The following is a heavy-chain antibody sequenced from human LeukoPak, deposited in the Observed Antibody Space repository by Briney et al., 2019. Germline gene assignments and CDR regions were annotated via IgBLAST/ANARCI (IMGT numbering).Heavy chain of an antibody. CDR3: ASQVRNYYDSRGQYGRGY. CDR1: GFTSSDYS. D-gene: IGHD3-22*01. V-gene: IGHV3-11*04. Sequence: GGTLRLSCAPSGFTSSDYSMSWICHAPGEGLGWVSYISSIGSTTYYADSVKGRFTISRDNAKNSLYLQMNSLRAEDTAVYYCASQVRNYYDSRGQYGRGYWGQGTLVTVSS. J-gene: IGHJ4*02. CDR2: ISSIGSTT.